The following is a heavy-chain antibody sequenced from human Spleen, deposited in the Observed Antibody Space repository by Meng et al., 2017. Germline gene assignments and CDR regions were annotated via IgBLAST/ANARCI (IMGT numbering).Heavy chain of an antibody. J-gene: IGHJ5*02. CDR3: VRSSGWVKTGFDP. CDR1: GGSISSNNW. D-gene: IGHD6-19*01. V-gene: IGHV4-4*02. CDR2: IGHSGFT. Sequence: QVQLQESGPGLVKPSGTLSLTCAVSGGSISSNNWWGWVRQPPGKGLEWIGSIGHSGFTYYTPSLKSRVTVSIDTSRNQFSLWLTSVTAADTAVYYCVRSSGWVKTGFDPWGQGTLVTVSS.